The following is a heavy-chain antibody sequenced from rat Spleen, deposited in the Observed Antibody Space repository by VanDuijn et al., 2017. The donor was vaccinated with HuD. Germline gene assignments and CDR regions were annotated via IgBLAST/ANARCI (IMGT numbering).Heavy chain of an antibody. CDR2: ISYDGSST. V-gene: IGHV5-29*01. D-gene: IGHD1-11*01. CDR3: ARVAYGGGPFDY. J-gene: IGHJ2*01. CDR1: GFTFSNYG. Sequence: EVQLVESGGGLVQPGRSLKLSCAASGFTFSNYGMAWVRQAPTKGLEWVATISYDGSSTYYRDSVKGRFTISRDNAKSTLYLQMDSLRSEDTATYYCARVAYGGGPFDYWGQGVMVTVSS.